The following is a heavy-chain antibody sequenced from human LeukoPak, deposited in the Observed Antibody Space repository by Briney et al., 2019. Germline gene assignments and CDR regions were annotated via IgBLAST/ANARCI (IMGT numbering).Heavy chain of an antibody. CDR1: GGSISSYY. V-gene: IGHV4-59*12. J-gene: IGHJ6*03. D-gene: IGHD2-15*01. CDR2: IYYRGST. CDR3: ARDEIGYCYGVSRYSLESYYYYTDV. Sequence: PSETLSLTCTVSGGSISSYYWSWIRQPPGKGLEWIGYIYYRGSTNYNPSLKSRVSISLDTSKNEFSLKLSSVTAADTAVYYCARDEIGYCYGVSRYSLESYYYYTDVWGNGTTVTISS.